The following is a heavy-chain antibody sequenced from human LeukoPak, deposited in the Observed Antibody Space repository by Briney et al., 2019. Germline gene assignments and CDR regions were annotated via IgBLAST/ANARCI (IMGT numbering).Heavy chain of an antibody. J-gene: IGHJ4*02. CDR3: AKDQAGSASCSPG. V-gene: IGHV1-8*02. CDR2: LNPNSGNT. Sequence: ASVKVSCKASGYTFTSYDVHWVRQATGQGLEWMGWLNPNSGNTGYSQKFQGRVTMTRDTSTSTVYMELSSLRAEDTAVYYCAKDQAGSASCSPGWGQGTLVTVSS. D-gene: IGHD2-2*01. CDR1: GYTFTSYD.